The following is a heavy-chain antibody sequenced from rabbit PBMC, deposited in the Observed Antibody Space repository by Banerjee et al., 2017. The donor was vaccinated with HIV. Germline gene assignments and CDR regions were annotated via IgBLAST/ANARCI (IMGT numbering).Heavy chain of an antibody. CDR3: ARDLGYASSSGHYFIWAL. J-gene: IGHJ6*01. CDR1: GFDFSSYG. V-gene: IGHV1S47*01. CDR2: IDLVFGST. D-gene: IGHD1-1*01. Sequence: QEQLVESGGGLVQPGGSLKLFCKASGFDFSSYGVSWVRQAPGKGLEWIGYIDLVFGSTYYASWVNGRFTISSHNAQNTVDLQMNSLTAADTATYFCARDLGYASSSGHYFIWALWGQGTLVTVS.